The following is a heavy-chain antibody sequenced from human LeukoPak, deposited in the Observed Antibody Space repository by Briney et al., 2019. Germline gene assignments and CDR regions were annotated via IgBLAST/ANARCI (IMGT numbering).Heavy chain of an antibody. J-gene: IGHJ4*02. D-gene: IGHD3-10*01. CDR2: ISYDGSNK. Sequence: GGSLRLSCAASGFTFSSYVMHWVRQAPGKGLEWVAVISYDGSNKYYADSVKGRFTISRDNSKNTLYPQMNSLRAEDTAVYYCARDGLADGYYYGSGSYLDYWGQGTLVTVSS. CDR1: GFTFSSYV. CDR3: ARDGLADGYYYGSGSYLDY. V-gene: IGHV3-30*04.